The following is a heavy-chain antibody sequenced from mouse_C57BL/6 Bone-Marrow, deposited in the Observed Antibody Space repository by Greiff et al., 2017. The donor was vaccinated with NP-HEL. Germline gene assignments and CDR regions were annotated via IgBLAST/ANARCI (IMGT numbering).Heavy chain of an antibody. V-gene: IGHV1-54*01. J-gene: IGHJ3*01. Sequence: QVQLQQSGAELVRPGTSVKVSCKASGYAFTNYLIEWVKQRPGQGLEWIGVINPGSGGTNYNEKFKGKATLTADKSSSTAYMQLSSLTSEDSAVYCCARSGDYDWFAYWGQGTLVTVSA. CDR2: INPGSGGT. D-gene: IGHD2-4*01. CDR3: ARSGDYDWFAY. CDR1: GYAFTNYL.